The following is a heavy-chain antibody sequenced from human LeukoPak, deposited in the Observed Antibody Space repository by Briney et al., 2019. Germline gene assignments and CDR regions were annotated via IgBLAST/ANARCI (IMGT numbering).Heavy chain of an antibody. CDR2: IYYSGST. Sequence: SETLSLTCTVSGGSISSSSYYWGWIRQPPGKGLEWIGSIYYSGSTYYNPSLKSRVTISVDTSKNQFSLKLNSVTPEDTAVYYCAREKGDYVWGSYRYYYYYYYMDVWGKGTTVTVSS. CDR3: AREKGDYVWGSYRYYYYYYYMDV. V-gene: IGHV4-39*02. D-gene: IGHD3-16*02. CDR1: GGSISSSSYY. J-gene: IGHJ6*03.